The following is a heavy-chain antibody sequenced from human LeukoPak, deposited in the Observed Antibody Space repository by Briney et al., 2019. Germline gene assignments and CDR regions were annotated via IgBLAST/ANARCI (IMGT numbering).Heavy chain of an antibody. CDR1: GFTFSSYS. CDR2: INSSSSYI. Sequence: GGSLRLSCAASGFTFSSYSMNWVRQAPGKGLEWVSSINSSSSYIYYADSVKGRFTISRDNAKNSLYLQMNSLRAEDTAVYYCAELGITMIGGVWGKGTTVTISS. D-gene: IGHD3-10*02. V-gene: IGHV3-21*01. J-gene: IGHJ6*04. CDR3: AELGITMIGGV.